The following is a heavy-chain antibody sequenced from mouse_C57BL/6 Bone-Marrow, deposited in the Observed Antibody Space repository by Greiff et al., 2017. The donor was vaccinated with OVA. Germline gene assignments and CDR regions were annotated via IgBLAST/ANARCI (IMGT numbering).Heavy chain of an antibody. CDR3: ARGDYGSRYYFDY. CDR2: IYPGSGNT. CDR1: GYSFTSYY. J-gene: IGHJ2*01. V-gene: IGHV1-66*01. D-gene: IGHD1-1*01. Sequence: QVQLQQSVPELVKPGASVKISCKASGYSFTSYYIHWVKQRPGQGLEWIGWIYPGSGNTKYNEKFKGKATLTADKSSSTAYMQLSSLTSEDSAVYYCARGDYGSRYYFDYWGQGTTLTVSS.